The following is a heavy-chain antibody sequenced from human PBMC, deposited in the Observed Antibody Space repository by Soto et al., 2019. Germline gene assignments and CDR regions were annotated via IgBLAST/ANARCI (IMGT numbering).Heavy chain of an antibody. CDR1: GGSISSDGYY. D-gene: IGHD3-10*01. CDR3: ARVPFGVGEWFDP. Sequence: QVQLQESGPGLVKPSQTLSLTCTVSGGSISSDGYYCSWIRQFPGKGLEWIGYIYNTGATYYNPSLKSRLTISFGTSKNQCSLKLTSVTAADTAVYYCARVPFGVGEWFDPWGQGTLVTVSS. J-gene: IGHJ5*02. CDR2: IYNTGAT. V-gene: IGHV4-31*03.